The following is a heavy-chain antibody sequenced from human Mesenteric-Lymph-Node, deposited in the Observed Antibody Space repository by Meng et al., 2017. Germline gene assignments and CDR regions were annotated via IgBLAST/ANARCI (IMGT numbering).Heavy chain of an antibody. CDR2: ISSNGGST. CDR1: GFTFSSYA. Sequence: GESLKISCAASGFTFSSYAMHWVRQAPGKGLEYVSAISSNGGSTYYANSVKGRFTISRDNSKNTLYLQMGSLRAEDMAVYYCARGITVWFGELVDYWGQGKLVNGAS. CDR3: ARGITVWFGELVDY. D-gene: IGHD3-10*01. J-gene: IGHJ4*02. V-gene: IGHV3-64*01.